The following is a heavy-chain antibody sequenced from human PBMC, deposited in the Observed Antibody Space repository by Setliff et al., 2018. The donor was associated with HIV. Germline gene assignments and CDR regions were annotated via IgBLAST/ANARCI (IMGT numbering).Heavy chain of an antibody. Sequence: SETLSLTCTVSGGSINSTSYYWNWIRQPPGKGLEWIGEINHSGSTNYNPSLKSRVTISLDTSKNQFALKLSSVTAADTAVYYCAKLTPFDYWGQGTLVTVSS. D-gene: IGHD7-27*01. CDR1: GGSINSTSYY. CDR3: AKLTPFDY. CDR2: INHSGST. V-gene: IGHV4-39*06. J-gene: IGHJ4*02.